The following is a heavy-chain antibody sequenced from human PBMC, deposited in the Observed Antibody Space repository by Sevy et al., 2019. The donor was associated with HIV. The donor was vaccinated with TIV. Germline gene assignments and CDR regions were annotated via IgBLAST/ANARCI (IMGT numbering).Heavy chain of an antibody. CDR1: GFSFNGYG. J-gene: IGHJ4*02. V-gene: IGHV3-33*01. CDR3: AREGLAVAGIGYYFEY. Sequence: GGSLRLSCTASGFSFNGYGMHWVRQAPGKGLEWVALIWYDGSNRSYLDSVKGRFTVSRDNSKNTLYVQMNSLRAEDTAVYYCAREGLAVAGIGYYFEYWGQGTLVTVSS. D-gene: IGHD6-19*01. CDR2: IWYDGSNR.